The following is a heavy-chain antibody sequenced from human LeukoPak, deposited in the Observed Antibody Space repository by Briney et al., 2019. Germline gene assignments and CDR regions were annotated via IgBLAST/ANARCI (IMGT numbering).Heavy chain of an antibody. Sequence: GESLKISCKGSGYRFTNYWIGWVRPMPGKDLEWMGIIFPGDSSTIYNPSFQGQVTISVDKSISTAYLQWSSLKASDTAVYYCARQAVAAFLVFEFWGQGTLVTVSS. J-gene: IGHJ4*02. CDR2: IFPGDSST. CDR1: GYRFTNYW. D-gene: IGHD3-3*02. V-gene: IGHV5-51*01. CDR3: ARQAVAAFLVFEF.